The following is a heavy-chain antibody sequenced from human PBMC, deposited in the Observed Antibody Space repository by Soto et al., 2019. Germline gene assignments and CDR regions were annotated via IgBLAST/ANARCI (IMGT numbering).Heavy chain of an antibody. Sequence: EVHLLESGGGLVQPGGSLRLSCAASGFTFSTYAMTWVRQAPGKGPEWVSALSGNSGTTYSADSVKGRFTISRDNSRNTLYLQMSSLRAEDTALYYCAKGSKFTIFSPNDYWGQGTLVTVSS. D-gene: IGHD3-3*01. CDR2: LSGNSGTT. J-gene: IGHJ4*02. V-gene: IGHV3-23*01. CDR3: AKGSKFTIFSPNDY. CDR1: GFTFSTYA.